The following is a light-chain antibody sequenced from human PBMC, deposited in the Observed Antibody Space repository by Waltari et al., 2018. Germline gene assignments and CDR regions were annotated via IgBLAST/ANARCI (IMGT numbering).Light chain of an antibody. V-gene: IGLV3-1*01. CDR2: QND. CDR3: QAWDTGTADVV. CDR1: KLGAKY. Sequence: SYELTQPPSVSVSPGQTASITCSGVKLGAKYASWYQQKPGQSPLRVIYQNDKRPSGIPERFSGSKSGNTATLTISGTQAMDEADYYCQAWDTGTADVVFGGGTKLAIL. J-gene: IGLJ2*01.